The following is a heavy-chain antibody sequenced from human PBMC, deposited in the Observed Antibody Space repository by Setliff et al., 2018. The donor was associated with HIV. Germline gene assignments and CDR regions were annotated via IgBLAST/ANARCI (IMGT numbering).Heavy chain of an antibody. D-gene: IGHD3-22*01. V-gene: IGHV1-2*06. CDR1: GYTFSDYY. J-gene: IGHJ3*02. CDR3: ASQFGAYDSSGYEHDAFNI. Sequence: ASVKVSCKASGYTFSDYYIHWVRQAPGQGFEWRGRINPNTGGTKFAQKFQGSVTMTRDTSISTAYMELRRLRSDDTAVYYCASQFGAYDSSGYEHDAFNIWGQGTMVTVSS. CDR2: INPNTGGT.